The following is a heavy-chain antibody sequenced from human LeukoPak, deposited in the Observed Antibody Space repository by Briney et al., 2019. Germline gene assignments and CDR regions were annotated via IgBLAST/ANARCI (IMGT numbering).Heavy chain of an antibody. J-gene: IGHJ4*02. Sequence: PGGSLRLSCAASGFTFSSYGMHWVRQAPGKGLEWMGGFDPEDGETIYAQKFQGRVTMTEDTSTDTAYMELSSLRSEDTAVYYCATGEQWLVGRFDYWGQGTLVTVSS. V-gene: IGHV1-24*01. CDR1: GFTFSSYG. CDR2: FDPEDGET. CDR3: ATGEQWLVGRFDY. D-gene: IGHD6-19*01.